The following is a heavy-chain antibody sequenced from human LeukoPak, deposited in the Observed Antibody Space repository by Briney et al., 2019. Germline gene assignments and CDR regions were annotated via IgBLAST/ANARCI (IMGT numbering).Heavy chain of an antibody. CDR2: IAHHGNNK. V-gene: IGHV3-30*02. D-gene: IGHD2-8*02. CDR3: AKDGSWSCTD. CDR1: GFTFSRYA. Sequence: GGSLRLSCAASGFTFSRYAMHWVRQGPGKGLEWVAYIAHHGNNKYYADSVKGRFTISRDNSKGSLYLQMNSLRADDTAVYYCAKDGSWSCTDWGQGTLVRVSS. J-gene: IGHJ4*02.